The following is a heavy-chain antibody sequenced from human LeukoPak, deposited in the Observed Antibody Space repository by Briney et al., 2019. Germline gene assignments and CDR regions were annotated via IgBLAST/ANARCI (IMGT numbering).Heavy chain of an antibody. CDR2: IYYSGST. Sequence: SETLSLTCTVSGGSISSGSYYWSWIRQHPGKGLEWIGYIYYSGSTYYNPSLKSRITISVDTSKNQFSLKLSSVAAADTAVYYCARVKTTILYGMDVWGQGTTVTVSS. D-gene: IGHD2-21*02. CDR1: GGSISSGSYY. V-gene: IGHV4-31*03. CDR3: ARVKTTILYGMDV. J-gene: IGHJ6*02.